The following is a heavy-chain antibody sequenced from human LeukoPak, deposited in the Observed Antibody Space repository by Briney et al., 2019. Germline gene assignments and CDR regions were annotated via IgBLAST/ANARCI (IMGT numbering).Heavy chain of an antibody. Sequence: PSETLSLTCAVYGGSFSGYYWSWIRQPPGKGLEWIGEINHSGSTNYNPSLKSRVTISVDTSENQFSLKLSSVTAADTAVYYCARDKNFDYWGQGTLVTVSS. CDR1: GGSFSGYY. CDR3: ARDKNFDY. V-gene: IGHV4-34*01. CDR2: INHSGST. J-gene: IGHJ4*02.